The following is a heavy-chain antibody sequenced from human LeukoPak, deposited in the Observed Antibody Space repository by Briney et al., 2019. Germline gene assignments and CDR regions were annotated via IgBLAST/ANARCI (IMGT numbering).Heavy chain of an antibody. CDR3: ARAFMLYNLDY. CDR2: MNPNSGNS. D-gene: IGHD2-8*01. Sequence: ASVTVSCKASGYTFTSHDINWVRQAAGQGLEWMGWMNPNSGNSGYAQKFQGRVTMTRDTSTSTVYMELSSLRSEDTAVYYCARAFMLYNLDYWGQGTLVTVSS. CDR1: GYTFTSHD. V-gene: IGHV1-8*01. J-gene: IGHJ4*02.